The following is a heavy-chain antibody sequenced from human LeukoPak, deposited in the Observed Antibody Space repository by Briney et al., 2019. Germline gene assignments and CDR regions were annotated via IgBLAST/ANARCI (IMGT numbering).Heavy chain of an antibody. CDR2: IKSKTDGGTT. D-gene: IGHD3-22*01. J-gene: IGHJ4*02. Sequence: GGSLRLSCAASGFTFSNAWTSWVRQAPGKGLEWVGRIKSKTDGGTTDYAAPVKGRFTISKDGSKTTLYLQMNSLKTEDTAVYYCTTVPYYYDDSGYYHGVFDYWGQGTLVTVSS. CDR1: GFTFSNAW. V-gene: IGHV3-15*01. CDR3: TTVPYYYDDSGYYHGVFDY.